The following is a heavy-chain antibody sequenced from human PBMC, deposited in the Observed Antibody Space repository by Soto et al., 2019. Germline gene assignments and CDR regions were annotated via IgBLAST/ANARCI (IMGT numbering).Heavy chain of an antibody. CDR2: ISYDGSNK. V-gene: IGHV3-30-3*01. J-gene: IGHJ4*02. CDR3: AKVSPMGYFFDF. CDR1: GFAFNTYS. Sequence: VGSLRLSCAASGFAFNTYSMHWVRQAPGRGLEWVAVISYDGSNKFYADSVKGRFTISRDNSKNTLYLEMNSLRGEDTAVYYCAKVSPMGYFFDFWGQGTLVTVSS.